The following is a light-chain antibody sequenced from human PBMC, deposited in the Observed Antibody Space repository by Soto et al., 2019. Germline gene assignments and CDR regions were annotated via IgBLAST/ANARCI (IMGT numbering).Light chain of an antibody. CDR1: QTVDSRY. J-gene: IGKJ1*01. Sequence: EIVLTQSPGTLSLSPGETATLSCRASQTVDSRYLAWYQQKRGQAPTLLIYATSSRATGVPDRFSGGGSGPDFTLTIRRLEPEDFAVYYCQQYDSTVWTFGQGTRWIS. CDR3: QQYDSTVWT. V-gene: IGKV3-20*01. CDR2: ATS.